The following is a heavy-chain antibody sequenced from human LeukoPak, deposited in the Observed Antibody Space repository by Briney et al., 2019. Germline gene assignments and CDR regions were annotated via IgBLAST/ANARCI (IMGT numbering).Heavy chain of an antibody. V-gene: IGHV3-64*01. CDR2: ISSNGGST. Sequence: PGGSLRLSCAASGFTFSSYAMHWVRQAPGKGLEYVSAISSNGGSTYYANSVKGRFTISRDNSKNTLYLQMGSLRAEDMAVYYCARPRNLRFWDAFDIWGQGTMVTVSS. J-gene: IGHJ3*02. CDR1: GFTFSSYA. CDR3: ARPRNLRFWDAFDI. D-gene: IGHD3-3*01.